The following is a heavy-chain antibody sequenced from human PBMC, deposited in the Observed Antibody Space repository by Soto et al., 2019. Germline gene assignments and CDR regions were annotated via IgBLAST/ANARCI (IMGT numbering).Heavy chain of an antibody. V-gene: IGHV3-30*18. Sequence: QVQLVESGGGVVQPGRSLRLSCAASGFTFSSYGMHWVRQAPGKGLEWVAVISYDGSNKYYADSVKGRFTISRDNSKNTLYLQMNSLRAEDTAVYYRAKDRRTTVKPTSRIYYGMDVWGQGTTVTVSS. J-gene: IGHJ6*02. CDR2: ISYDGSNK. CDR1: GFTFSSYG. D-gene: IGHD4-17*01. CDR3: AKDRRTTVKPTSRIYYGMDV.